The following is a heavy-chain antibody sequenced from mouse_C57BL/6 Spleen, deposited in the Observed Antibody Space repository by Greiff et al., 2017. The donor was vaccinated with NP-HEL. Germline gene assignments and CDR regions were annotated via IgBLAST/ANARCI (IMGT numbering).Heavy chain of an antibody. D-gene: IGHD1-1*01. CDR2: ISYDGSN. Sequence: EVKLMESGPGLVKPSQSLSLTCPVTGYSITSGYYWNWIRQLPGNKLEWLGYISYDGSNNSNPSLKNRISIFRDTSKNQLFLKLNSVTTEDTATYYCARGPLLLRYGAMDYWGQGTSVTVSS. CDR1: GYSITSGYY. J-gene: IGHJ4*01. CDR3: ARGPLLLRYGAMDY. V-gene: IGHV3-6*01.